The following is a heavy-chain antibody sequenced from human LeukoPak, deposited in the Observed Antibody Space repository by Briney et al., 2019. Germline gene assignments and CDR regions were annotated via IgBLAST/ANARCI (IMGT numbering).Heavy chain of an antibody. CDR2: ISGGGGTT. CDR1: GFTFSGYA. D-gene: IGHD6-19*01. J-gene: IGHJ4*02. V-gene: IGHV3-23*01. CDR3: AKTPDSSAWEGY. Sequence: GGSLRLSCAASGFTFSGYAMSWVRQAPGKGLEWVSAISGGGGTTYFADSVKGRFTISRDNSKNTLYLQMNSLRAEDTAPYYCAKTPDSSAWEGYWGQGTLVTVSS.